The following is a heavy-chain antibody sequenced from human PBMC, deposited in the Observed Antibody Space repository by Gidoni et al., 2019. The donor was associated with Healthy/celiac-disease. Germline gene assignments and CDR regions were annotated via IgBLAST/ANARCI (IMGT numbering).Heavy chain of an antibody. D-gene: IGHD6-19*01. V-gene: IGHV3-30*03. J-gene: IGHJ4*02. CDR2: ISYAGNNK. CDR3: ARDRGGYTSGWYVDY. Sequence: QVQLVESGVGVVQPGRSLRLSCAASGFTFSSYGMHWVRQAPGEGLQWVAVISYAGNNKYYADSVKGRFTISRDNSKNTLYLQMNSLRAEDTAVYYCARDRGGYTSGWYVDYWGQGTLVTVSS. CDR1: GFTFSSYG.